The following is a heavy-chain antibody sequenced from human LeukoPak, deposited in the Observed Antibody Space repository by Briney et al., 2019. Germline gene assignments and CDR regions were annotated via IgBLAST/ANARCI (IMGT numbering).Heavy chain of an antibody. V-gene: IGHV1-69*04. D-gene: IGHD1-1*01. Sequence: GSSVKVSCKASGGTFSSYAISWVRQAPGQGLEWMGRIIPILGIANYAQKFQGRVTMTTDTSTSTAYMELRSLRSDDTAVYYCARDRRWNDAPMDVWGKGTTVTVSP. J-gene: IGHJ6*04. CDR1: GGTFSSYA. CDR2: IIPILGIA. CDR3: ARDRRWNDAPMDV.